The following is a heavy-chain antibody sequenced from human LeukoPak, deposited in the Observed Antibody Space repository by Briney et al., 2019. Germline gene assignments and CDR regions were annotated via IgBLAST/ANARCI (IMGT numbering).Heavy chain of an antibody. CDR1: GFTFSSYW. D-gene: IGHD3-22*01. J-gene: IGHJ6*03. CDR3: ARGRFYYDSSGYYSYYYYMHV. V-gene: IGHV3-7*01. Sequence: GGSLRLSCAASGFTFSSYWMTWVRQAPGKGLEWVANIKQDGSEKYYVESVKGRFTISRDNAKSSLYLQMNSLRAEDTAVYYCARGRFYYDSSGYYSYYYYMHVWGKGTTVTVSS. CDR2: IKQDGSEK.